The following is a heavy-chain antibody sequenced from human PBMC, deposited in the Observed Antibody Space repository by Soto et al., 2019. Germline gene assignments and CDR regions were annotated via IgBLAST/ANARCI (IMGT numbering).Heavy chain of an antibody. D-gene: IGHD1-20*01. Sequence: QVQLQESGPGLVKPSGTLSLTCAVSGGSISSTHWRTWVRQSPGKGLEYIGEISHSGTSNSNPSLKSRVTLSVDKSKNHFSLTLTSVTAADTAVYYCARVVLSITRGAFDAWGQGTPVIVSS. V-gene: IGHV4-4*02. CDR2: ISHSGTS. CDR1: GGSISSTHW. J-gene: IGHJ3*01. CDR3: ARVVLSITRGAFDA.